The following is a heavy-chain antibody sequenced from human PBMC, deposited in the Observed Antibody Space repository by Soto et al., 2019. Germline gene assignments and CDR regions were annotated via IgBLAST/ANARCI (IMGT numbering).Heavy chain of an antibody. CDR2: INPSSGRT. CDR3: ARDHNFGFILYAMDV. D-gene: IGHD2-15*01. V-gene: IGHV1-46*01. J-gene: IGHJ6*02. CDR1: GYTFTSYS. Sequence: QVQLVQSGAEVKKPGASVRVSCKASGYTFTSYSMHWVRQAPGQGLEWMGIINPSSGRTSYAQNFQGRVTMTSDTSTSIVYMEMSRLKSEDTAVYYCARDHNFGFILYAMDVWGQGTTVTVSS.